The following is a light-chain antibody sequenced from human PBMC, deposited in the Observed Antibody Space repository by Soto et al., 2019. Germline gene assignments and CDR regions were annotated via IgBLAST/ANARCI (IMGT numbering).Light chain of an antibody. CDR1: SSDVGGYNY. CDR3: SSYAGSNNVV. Sequence: QSALTQPPSASGSPGQSVTISCTGTSSDVGGYNYVSWYQQHPGKAPKLMIYEVSKRPSGVPDRFSGSKSGNTASLTVSGLQAEDEADYYCSSYAGSNNVVFGGGTKAHRP. CDR2: EVS. V-gene: IGLV2-8*01. J-gene: IGLJ2*01.